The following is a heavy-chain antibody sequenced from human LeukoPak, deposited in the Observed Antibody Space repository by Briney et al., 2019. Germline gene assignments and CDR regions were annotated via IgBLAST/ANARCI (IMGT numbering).Heavy chain of an antibody. CDR2: INAGNGNT. CDR1: GYTFTSYA. D-gene: IGHD3-10*01. V-gene: IGHV1-3*03. CDR3: ARAERDYYGSGSWLDY. Sequence: GASVKVSCKASGYTFTSYAMHWVRQAPGQRLEWMGWINAGNGNTKYSQEFQGRVTITRDTSASTAYMELSSLRPEDMAVYYCARAERDYYGSGSWLDYWGQGTLVTVSS. J-gene: IGHJ4*02.